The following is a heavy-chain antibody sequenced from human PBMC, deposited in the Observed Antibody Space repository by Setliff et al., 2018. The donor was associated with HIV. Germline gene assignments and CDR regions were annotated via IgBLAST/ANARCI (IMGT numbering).Heavy chain of an antibody. Sequence: PGGSLRLSCAASGFTFSGSTKHWVRQASGKGLEWVGRIGSKANRYATAYAASVKGRFATSREDSKNTAYLQRSSLRAEDTAVYYCAKDRLEWLAPDGFDIWGLGTMVTVSS. CDR3: AKDRLEWLAPDGFDI. V-gene: IGHV3-73*01. CDR2: IGSKANRYAT. J-gene: IGHJ3*02. CDR1: GFTFSGST. D-gene: IGHD3-3*01.